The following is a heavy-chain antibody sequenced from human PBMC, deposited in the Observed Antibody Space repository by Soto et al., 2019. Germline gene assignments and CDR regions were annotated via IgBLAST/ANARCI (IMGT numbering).Heavy chain of an antibody. CDR3: ARDPSIAAPLAYYYGMDV. CDR1: GGTFSSYA. Sequence: QVQLVQSGAEVKKPGSSVKVSCKASGGTFSSYAISWVRQAPGQGLEWMGGIIPIFGTANYAQKFQGRVTITADESTSTAYMELSSVRSEDTAVYYCARDPSIAAPLAYYYGMDVWGQGTTVTVSS. V-gene: IGHV1-69*01. CDR2: IIPIFGTA. D-gene: IGHD6-6*01. J-gene: IGHJ6*02.